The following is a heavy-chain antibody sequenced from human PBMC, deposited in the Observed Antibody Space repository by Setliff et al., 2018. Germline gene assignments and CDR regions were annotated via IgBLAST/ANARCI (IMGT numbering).Heavy chain of an antibody. J-gene: IGHJ6*03. Sequence: PSETLSLTCTVSGASINSLSWWSWVRQSPGKGLEWIGEIYHDGNDKFNPSVHYSPSLKSRVTISLDTSKNQFSLSLTSVTAEDTAVYYCARMSGFQYIDVWDKGTTVTVSS. CDR1: GASINSLSW. CDR3: ARMSGFQYIDV. V-gene: IGHV4-4*02. CDR2: IYHDGND. D-gene: IGHD3-3*01.